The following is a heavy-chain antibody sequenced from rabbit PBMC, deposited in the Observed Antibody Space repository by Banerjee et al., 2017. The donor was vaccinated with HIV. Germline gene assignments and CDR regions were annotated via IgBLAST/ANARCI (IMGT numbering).Heavy chain of an antibody. CDR3: AREGYGSESGYYINL. Sequence: QSLEESGGDLVKPGASLTLTCTASGFSFSSSYYMCWVRQAPGKGLEWIACIYTGSGSTYYASWAKGRFTISKTSSTTVTLQMTSLTAADTATYFCAREGYGSESGYYINLWGPGTLVTVS. V-gene: IGHV1S40*01. D-gene: IGHD1-1*01. CDR2: IYTGSGST. CDR1: GFSFSSSYY. J-gene: IGHJ4*01.